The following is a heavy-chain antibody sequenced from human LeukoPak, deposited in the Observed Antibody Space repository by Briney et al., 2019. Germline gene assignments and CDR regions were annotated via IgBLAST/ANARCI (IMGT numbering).Heavy chain of an antibody. V-gene: IGHV3-23*01. CDR2: ISGSGGRP. CDR3: ARHPEPGYCSSTSCHESYFDY. Sequence: GGSLRLSCAASGFTFSSCPMSWVRQAPGKGLEWVSAISGSGGRPYYADSVKGRFTISRDNSKNTLYLQMNSLRAEDTAVYYCARHPEPGYCSSTSCHESYFDYWGQGTLVTVSS. CDR1: GFTFSSCP. J-gene: IGHJ4*02. D-gene: IGHD2-2*01.